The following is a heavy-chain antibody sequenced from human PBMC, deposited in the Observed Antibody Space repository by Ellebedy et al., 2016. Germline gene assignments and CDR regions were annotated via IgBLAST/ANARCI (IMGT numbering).Heavy chain of an antibody. CDR2: INHSGST. Sequence: SETLSLTXAVYGGSFSGYYWSWIRQPPGKGLEWIGEINHSGSTNYNPSLKSRVTISVDTSKNQFSLKLSSVTAADTAVYYCAREGGTGPDYWGQGTLVTVSS. CDR1: GGSFSGYY. CDR3: AREGGTGPDY. J-gene: IGHJ4*02. D-gene: IGHD1-1*01. V-gene: IGHV4-34*01.